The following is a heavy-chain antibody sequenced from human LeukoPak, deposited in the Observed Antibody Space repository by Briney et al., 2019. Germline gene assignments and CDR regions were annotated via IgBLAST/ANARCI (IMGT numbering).Heavy chain of an antibody. J-gene: IGHJ4*02. Sequence: ASVKVSCKASGYRFISYGITWVRQAPGQGLEWMVWSRADNGNTNYAQKFQGRLTVTTDSSTSTAYMELRSLTSDDTALYYCARDWGYVVDYWGQGTLVTVSS. CDR2: SRADNGNT. V-gene: IGHV1-18*01. CDR3: ARDWGYVVDY. CDR1: GYRFISYG. D-gene: IGHD3-16*01.